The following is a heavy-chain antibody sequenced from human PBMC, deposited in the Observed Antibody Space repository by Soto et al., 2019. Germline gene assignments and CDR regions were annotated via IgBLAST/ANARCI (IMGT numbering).Heavy chain of an antibody. CDR3: AKDGAVAGPKLDY. D-gene: IGHD6-19*01. V-gene: IGHV3-30*18. J-gene: IGHJ4*02. CDR1: GFTFSSYG. CDR2: ISYDGSNK. Sequence: GGSLRLSCAASGFTFSSYGMHWVRQAPGKGLEWVAVISYDGSNKYYADSVRGRFTISRDNSKNTLYLQMNSLRAEDTAVYYGAKDGAVAGPKLDYWGQRTLVTVSS.